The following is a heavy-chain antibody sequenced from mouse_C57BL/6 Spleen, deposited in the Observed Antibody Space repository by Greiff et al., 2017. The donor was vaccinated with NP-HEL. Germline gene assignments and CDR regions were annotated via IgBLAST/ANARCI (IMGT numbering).Heavy chain of an antibody. CDR3: ARSSDYDRAMDY. CDR2: INPSNGGT. J-gene: IGHJ4*01. CDR1: GYTFTSYW. Sequence: VQLQQPGPELVKPGASVKLSCKASGYTFTSYWMHWVKQRPGQGLEWIGNINPSNGGTNYNEKLKSKATLTVDKSSSTAYMQLSSLTSEDSAVYYCARSSDYDRAMDYWGQGTSVTVSS. D-gene: IGHD2-4*01. V-gene: IGHV1-53*01.